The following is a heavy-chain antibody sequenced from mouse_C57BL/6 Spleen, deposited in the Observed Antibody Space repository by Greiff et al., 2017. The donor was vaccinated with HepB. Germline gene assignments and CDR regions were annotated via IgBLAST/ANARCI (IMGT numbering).Heavy chain of an antibody. J-gene: IGHJ3*01. CDR1: GFTFSDYG. V-gene: IGHV5-17*01. CDR3: ASRYGNPFAY. D-gene: IGHD2-10*02. CDR2: ISSGSSTI. Sequence: EVMLVESGGGLVKPGGSLKLSCAASGFTFSDYGMHWVRQAPEKGLEWVAYISSGSSTIYYADTVKGRFTISRDNAKNTLFLQMTSLRSEDTAMYYCASRYGNPFAYWGQGTLVTVSA.